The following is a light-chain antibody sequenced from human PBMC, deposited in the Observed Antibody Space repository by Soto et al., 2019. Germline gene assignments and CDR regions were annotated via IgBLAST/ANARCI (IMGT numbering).Light chain of an antibody. CDR3: QQYGSSPIT. CDR2: GAS. J-gene: IGKJ5*01. V-gene: IGKV3-20*01. CDR1: QSVSSN. Sequence: EIVMTQSPATLSVSPGERATLSCRASQSVSSNLAWYQQKPGQAPRLLIDGASSRAAGIPDRFSGSGSGTDFTLTISRLEPEDFAVYYCQQYGSSPITFGQGTRLEIK.